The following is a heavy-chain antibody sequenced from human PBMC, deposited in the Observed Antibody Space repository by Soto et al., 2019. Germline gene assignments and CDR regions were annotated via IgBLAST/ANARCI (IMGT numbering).Heavy chain of an antibody. Sequence: GGSLRLSCAASGFTFSSYWMHWVRQAPGKGLVWVSRINSDGSSTSYADSVKGRFTISRDNAKNTLYLQMNSLRAEDTAVYYCARVLYCTNGVCYRVDGMDVWGQGTTVTVSS. D-gene: IGHD2-8*01. J-gene: IGHJ6*02. CDR2: INSDGSST. CDR1: GFTFSSYW. V-gene: IGHV3-74*01. CDR3: ARVLYCTNGVCYRVDGMDV.